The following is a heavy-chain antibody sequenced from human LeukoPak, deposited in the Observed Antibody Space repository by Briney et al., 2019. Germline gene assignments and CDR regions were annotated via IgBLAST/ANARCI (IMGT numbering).Heavy chain of an antibody. V-gene: IGHV3-21*04. D-gene: IGHD4-17*01. CDR1: GGSFSGYY. CDR3: ASLDYGDYAEIDY. Sequence: PSETLSLTCAVYGGSFSGYYWSWIRQPPGKGLEWASSISSSTAYIYYADSVQGRFTISRDNLKNSVYLQMNSLRAEDTAVYYCASLDYGDYAEIDYWGQGTLVTVSS. J-gene: IGHJ4*02. CDR2: ISSSTAYI.